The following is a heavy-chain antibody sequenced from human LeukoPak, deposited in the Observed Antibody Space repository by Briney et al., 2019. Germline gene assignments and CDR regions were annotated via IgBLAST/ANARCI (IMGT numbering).Heavy chain of an antibody. J-gene: IGHJ4*02. V-gene: IGHV4-59*01. Sequence: PSETLSLTCTVSGGSISGYYWSWIRQPPGKGLEWIGYIYYSGSTNYNPSLKSRVTISVDTSKNQFSLKLSSVTAADTAVYYCARETDSSDYPTIDYWGQGTLVTVSS. D-gene: IGHD3-22*01. CDR2: IYYSGST. CDR1: GGSISGYY. CDR3: ARETDSSDYPTIDY.